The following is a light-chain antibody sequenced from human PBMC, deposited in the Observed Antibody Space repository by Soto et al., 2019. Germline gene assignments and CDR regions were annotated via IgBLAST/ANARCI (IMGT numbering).Light chain of an antibody. CDR1: QSLNTIY. J-gene: IGKJ1*01. CDR3: QQYGGSPET. Sequence: EIVLTQSPVTLTLSPGERATLSCRASQSLNTIYLAWYQQKPGQAPRLVIYNASRRATGIPDRFSGSGSGIDFTLTISGLEPEDFATYYCQQYGGSPETFGQGTKVEIK. CDR2: NAS. V-gene: IGKV3-20*01.